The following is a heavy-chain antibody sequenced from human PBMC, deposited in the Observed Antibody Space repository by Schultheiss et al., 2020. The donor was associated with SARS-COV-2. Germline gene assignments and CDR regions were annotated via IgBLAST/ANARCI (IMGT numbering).Heavy chain of an antibody. V-gene: IGHV1-2*06. D-gene: IGHD1-26*01. CDR3: ARGYSGSYYYYYGMDV. CDR2: INPNSGGT. Sequence: ASVKVSCKASGYTFTGYYMHWVRQAPGQGLEWMGRINPNSGGTSYAQKFQGRVTMTRDTSISTAYMELSRLRSDDTAVYYCARGYSGSYYYYYGMDVWGQGTTVTVSS. J-gene: IGHJ6*02. CDR1: GYTFTGYY.